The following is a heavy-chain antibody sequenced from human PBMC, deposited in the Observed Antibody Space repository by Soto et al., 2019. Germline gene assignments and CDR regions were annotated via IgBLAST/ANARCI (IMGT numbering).Heavy chain of an antibody. Sequence: EVQLVESGGGLLNPGGSLRLSCAASGFTFSNAWMNWVRQAPGKGLEWVGHIKSKTDGGTTDYAAPVKGRFTISRDDSKNTLYLQMNSRKTDDTAVYYCTTDPSGCSVGICYSRVDPIWVQGTMVTVSS. J-gene: IGHJ3*02. CDR1: GFTFSNAW. CDR3: TTDPSGCSVGICYSRVDPI. CDR2: IKSKTDGGTT. V-gene: IGHV3-15*07. D-gene: IGHD2-15*01.